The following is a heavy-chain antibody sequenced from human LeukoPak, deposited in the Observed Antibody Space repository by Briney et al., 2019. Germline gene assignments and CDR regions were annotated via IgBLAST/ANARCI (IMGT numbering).Heavy chain of an antibody. V-gene: IGHV1-2*02. Sequence: GASVKVSCXASGYTFTGYYMHWVRQAPGQGLEWMGWINPNSGGTNYAQKFQGRVTMTRDTSISTAYMELSRLRSDDTAVYYCARVLRGIAAAGTRWFDPWGQGTLVTVSS. D-gene: IGHD6-13*01. CDR2: INPNSGGT. CDR1: GYTFTGYY. CDR3: ARVLRGIAAAGTRWFDP. J-gene: IGHJ5*02.